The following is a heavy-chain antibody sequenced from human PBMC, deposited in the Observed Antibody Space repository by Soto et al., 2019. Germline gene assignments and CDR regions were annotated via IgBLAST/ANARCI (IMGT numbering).Heavy chain of an antibody. D-gene: IGHD3-10*01. CDR2: ISPYNGNT. V-gene: IGHV1-18*01. Sequence: QVQLVQSGAEVKKPGASVEVSCKASGYTFTSYGITWVRQAPGQGLEWMGWISPYNGNTNYAQKLQGRVTMTTDTSTSTAYMELRSLRYDDTAVYYCAREWDYYASRTYSNWFDPWGQGTLVTVSS. CDR3: AREWDYYASRTYSNWFDP. CDR1: GYTFTSYG. J-gene: IGHJ5*02.